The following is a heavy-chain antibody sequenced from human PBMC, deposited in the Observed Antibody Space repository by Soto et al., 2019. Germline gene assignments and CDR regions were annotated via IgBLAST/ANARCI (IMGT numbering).Heavy chain of an antibody. CDR3: ARDPRQGAYNADDAFDI. V-gene: IGHV1-69*04. CDR2: IIPILGIA. Sequence: SVKVSCKASGGTSSSYTISWVRQAPGQGLEWMGRIIPILGIANYAQKFQGRVTITADKSTSTAYMELSSLRSEDTAVYYCARDPRQGAYNADDAFDIWGQGTMVTVSS. D-gene: IGHD1-1*01. CDR1: GGTSSSYT. J-gene: IGHJ3*02.